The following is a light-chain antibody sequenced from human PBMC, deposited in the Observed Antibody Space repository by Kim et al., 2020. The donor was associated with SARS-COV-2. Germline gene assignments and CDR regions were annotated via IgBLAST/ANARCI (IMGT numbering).Light chain of an antibody. Sequence: GHRVTISCSSAASIIAIAPIAWYQQLPGAAPTFLISSNTQRPSGVPDRFSGSTSGTSAFLTISGLHSEDEADYFCATWDDSLNGPVFGGGTKVTVL. CDR3: ATWDDSLNGPV. CDR2: SNT. J-gene: IGLJ2*01. CDR1: ASIIAIAP. V-gene: IGLV1-44*01.